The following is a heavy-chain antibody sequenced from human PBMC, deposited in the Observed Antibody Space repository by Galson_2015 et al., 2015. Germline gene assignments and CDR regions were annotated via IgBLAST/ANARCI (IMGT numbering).Heavy chain of an antibody. D-gene: IGHD3-10*01. V-gene: IGHV3-30*18. J-gene: IGHJ6*02. CDR3: AKDQSVRGSYGMDV. CDR1: GFTFRSYG. Sequence: SLRLSCAASGFTFRSYGMHWVRQAPGKGLEWVAFISYDGSIRYYADSVKGRFTISRDNSKNTLYLQMNSLRGEDTAVHYCAKDQSVRGSYGMDVWGQGTTVTVSS. CDR2: ISYDGSIR.